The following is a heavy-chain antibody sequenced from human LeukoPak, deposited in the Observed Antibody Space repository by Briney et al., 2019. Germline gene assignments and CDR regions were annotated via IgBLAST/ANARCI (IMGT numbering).Heavy chain of an antibody. D-gene: IGHD6-6*01. CDR3: ARSIAARPYYYYYYGMDV. J-gene: IGHJ6*02. V-gene: IGHV4-34*01. Sequence: PSETLSLTCAVYGGSFSGYYWSWIRQPPGKGLEWIGEINHSGSTNYNPSLKSRVTISVDTSKNQFSLKLSSVTAADTAVYYCARSIAARPYYYYYYGMDVWGQGTTVTVSS. CDR1: GGSFSGYY. CDR2: INHSGST.